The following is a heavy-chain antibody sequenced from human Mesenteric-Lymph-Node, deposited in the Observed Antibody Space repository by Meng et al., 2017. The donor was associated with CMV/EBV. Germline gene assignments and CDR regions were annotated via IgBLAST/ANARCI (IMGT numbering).Heavy chain of an antibody. J-gene: IGHJ4*02. V-gene: IGHV3-30-3*01. CDR2: ISYDGSNK. CDR1: TFSSYA. Sequence: TFSSYAMHWVRQAPGKGLEWVAVISYDGSNKYYADSVKGRFTISRDNSKNTLYLQMNSLRAEDTAVYYCARDQRPLPIAVAGTWVFDYWGQGTLVTVSS. D-gene: IGHD6-19*01. CDR3: ARDQRPLPIAVAGTWVFDY.